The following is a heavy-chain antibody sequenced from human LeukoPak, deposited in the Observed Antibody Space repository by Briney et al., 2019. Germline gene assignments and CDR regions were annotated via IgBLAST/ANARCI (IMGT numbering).Heavy chain of an antibody. CDR3: ASENCSGGSCSSGDYYYGMDV. V-gene: IGHV4-34*01. Sequence: SETLSLTCAVYVGSFSGYYWSWIRQPPGKGLEWIGEINHSGSTNYNPSLESRVTISVDTSKNQFSLKLSSVTAADTAVYYCASENCSGGSCSSGDYYYGMDVWGQGTTVTVSS. D-gene: IGHD2-15*01. CDR1: VGSFSGYY. CDR2: INHSGST. J-gene: IGHJ6*02.